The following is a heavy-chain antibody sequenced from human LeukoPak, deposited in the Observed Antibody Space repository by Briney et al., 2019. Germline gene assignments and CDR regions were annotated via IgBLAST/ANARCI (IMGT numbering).Heavy chain of an antibody. CDR3: ARGRRDQYCSSTSCYPFFDY. J-gene: IGHJ4*02. Sequence: SETLSLTCTVSGGSISSSSYYWGWIRQPPGKGLEWIGSIYYSGSTYYNPSLKSRVTISVDTSKNQFSLKLSSVTAADTAVYYCARGRRDQYCSSTSCYPFFDYWGQGTLVTVSS. CDR1: GGSISSSSYY. V-gene: IGHV4-39*01. D-gene: IGHD2-2*01. CDR2: IYYSGST.